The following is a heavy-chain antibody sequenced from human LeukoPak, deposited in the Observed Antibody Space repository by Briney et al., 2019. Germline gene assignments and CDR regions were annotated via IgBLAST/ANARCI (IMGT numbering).Heavy chain of an antibody. Sequence: ASVKVSCKASGGTFSIYAISWVRQAPGQGLEWMGGIIPIFGTANYAQKFQGRVTITADESTSTAYMELSSLRSEDTAVYYCARGRPYYDILTGYKAAYYYYGMDVWGQGTTVTVSS. D-gene: IGHD3-9*01. CDR3: ARGRPYYDILTGYKAAYYYYGMDV. V-gene: IGHV1-69*19. J-gene: IGHJ6*02. CDR2: IIPIFGTA. CDR1: GGTFSIYA.